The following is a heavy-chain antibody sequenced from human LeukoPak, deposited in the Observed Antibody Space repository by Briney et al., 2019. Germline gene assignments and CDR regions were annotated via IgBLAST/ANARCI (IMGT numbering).Heavy chain of an antibody. D-gene: IGHD3-10*01. Sequence: SETLSLTCTVSGGSISSYYWSWIRQPPGKGLEWIGYIYYSGSTNYNPSLKSRVTISVDTSKNQFSLKLSSVTAADTAVYYCAREFGRKGSWFDPWGQGTLVTVSS. J-gene: IGHJ5*02. V-gene: IGHV4-59*01. CDR1: GGSISSYY. CDR3: AREFGRKGSWFDP. CDR2: IYYSGST.